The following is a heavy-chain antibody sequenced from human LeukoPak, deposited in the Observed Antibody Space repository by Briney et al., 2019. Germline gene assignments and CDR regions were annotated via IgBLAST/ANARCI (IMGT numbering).Heavy chain of an antibody. CDR1: GFTVSSNY. CDR2: IYSGGST. D-gene: IGHD1-26*01. Sequence: PGGSLRLSCIASGFTVSSNYMSWVRQAPGKGLEWVSVIYSGGSTYYADSVKGRFTISRDNSKNTLYLQMNSLRAEDTAVYYCARDAEGSYYDFDYWGQGTLVTVSS. CDR3: ARDAEGSYYDFDY. V-gene: IGHV3-66*01. J-gene: IGHJ4*02.